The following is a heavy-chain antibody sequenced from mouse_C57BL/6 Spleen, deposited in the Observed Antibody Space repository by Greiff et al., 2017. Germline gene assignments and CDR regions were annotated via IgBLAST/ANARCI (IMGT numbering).Heavy chain of an antibody. V-gene: IGHV1-81*01. CDR1: GYTFTSYG. CDR2: IYPRSGNT. Sequence: VQLQESGAELASPGASVKLSCKASGYTFTSYGISWVQQSPGQGLEWIGEIYPRSGNTYYNEKFKGKATLTADKSSSSTYMELRSLTSEDSAVYYCAREGPITTVQEAMDYWGQGTTVTVSS. CDR3: AREGPITTVQEAMDY. J-gene: IGHJ4*01. D-gene: IGHD1-1*01.